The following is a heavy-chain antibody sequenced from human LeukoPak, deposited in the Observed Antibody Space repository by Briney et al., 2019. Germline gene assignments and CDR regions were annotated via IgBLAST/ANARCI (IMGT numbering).Heavy chain of an antibody. V-gene: IGHV3-74*01. CDR3: ARGATNFDY. J-gene: IGHJ4*02. CDR1: GFNFSSYW. Sequence: PGGSLRLSCAASGFNFSSYWMHWVRQAPGKGLVWVSRINSDGSSISYADSVKGRFTISRDNAKNSLYLQMNSLRAEDTAVYYCARGATNFDYWGQGTLVTVSS. D-gene: IGHD5-24*01. CDR2: INSDGSSI.